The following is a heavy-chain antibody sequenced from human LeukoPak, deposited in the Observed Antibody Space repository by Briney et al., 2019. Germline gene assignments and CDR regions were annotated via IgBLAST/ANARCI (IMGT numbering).Heavy chain of an antibody. D-gene: IGHD3-22*01. CDR1: GFTFSCYA. CDR2: ISGSGSST. V-gene: IGHV3-23*01. Sequence: PGGSLRPSCAASGFTFSCYAMRWVSQAPGRGLKCVSVISGSGSSTCYADSLKGRFTISRDTSKNTLYLQMNSLRAEDTAIYYCAKDYYDSSGPSFDYWGQGTLVTVSS. J-gene: IGHJ4*02. CDR3: AKDYYDSSGPSFDY.